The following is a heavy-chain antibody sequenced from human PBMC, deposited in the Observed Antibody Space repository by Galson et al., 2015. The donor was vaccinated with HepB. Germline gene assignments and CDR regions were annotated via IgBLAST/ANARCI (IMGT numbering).Heavy chain of an antibody. CDR1: GFTVSSNY. J-gene: IGHJ4*02. V-gene: IGHV3-53*01. Sequence: SLRLSCAASGFTVSSNYMSWVRQAPGKGLEWLSVIYSGGSTYYTDSVKGRFTISRDNSKNTLYLQMNSLRAEDTAVYYCAAESGYSPYYFDYWGQGTLVTVSS. CDR3: AAESGYSPYYFDY. D-gene: IGHD3-3*01. CDR2: IYSGGST.